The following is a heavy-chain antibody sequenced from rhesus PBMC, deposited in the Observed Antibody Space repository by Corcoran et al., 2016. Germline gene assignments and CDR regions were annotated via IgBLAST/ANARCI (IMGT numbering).Heavy chain of an antibody. Sequence: QVQLQESGPGLVKPSETLSLTCAVSGGSFRSYWWSWIRQPPGKVLDCIGEIHGNSGSTNYNPSHRSRITISKDASKNQFSLKLSSVAAADTAVYYCARSFLGYSSWCDYWGQGVLVTVSS. CDR1: GGSFRSYW. D-gene: IGHD6-13*01. CDR3: ARSFLGYSSWCDY. J-gene: IGHJ4*01. V-gene: IGHV4-80*01. CDR2: IHGNSGST.